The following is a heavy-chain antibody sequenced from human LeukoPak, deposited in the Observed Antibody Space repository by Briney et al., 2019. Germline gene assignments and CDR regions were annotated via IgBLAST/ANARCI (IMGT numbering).Heavy chain of an antibody. J-gene: IGHJ3*02. D-gene: IGHD5-24*01. Sequence: SGTLSHTCTVTGGSISSSSYYWGWIRQPPGKGLEWVGSIYYSGSTYYNPSLKSRVTISVDTSKNQFSLKLSSVIAADTAVYYCARVSRDGYKPRANDAFDIWGQGTMVTVSS. V-gene: IGHV4-39*07. CDR1: GGSISSSSYY. CDR2: IYYSGST. CDR3: ARVSRDGYKPRANDAFDI.